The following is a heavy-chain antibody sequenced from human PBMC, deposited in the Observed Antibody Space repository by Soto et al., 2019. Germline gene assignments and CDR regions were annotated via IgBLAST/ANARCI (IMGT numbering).Heavy chain of an antibody. D-gene: IGHD5-12*01. Sequence: QVQLVQSGAEVKKPGASVKVSCKASGYTFTSYDINWVRQATGQGLEWMGWMNPNSGNTGYAQKFQGRVTMTRNTSISTAYMELSSLRSEDTAVYYCARGSVATPLYHRNYYYYYYMDVWGKGTTVTVSS. CDR3: ARGSVATPLYHRNYYYYYYMDV. J-gene: IGHJ6*03. CDR1: GYTFTSYD. CDR2: MNPNSGNT. V-gene: IGHV1-8*01.